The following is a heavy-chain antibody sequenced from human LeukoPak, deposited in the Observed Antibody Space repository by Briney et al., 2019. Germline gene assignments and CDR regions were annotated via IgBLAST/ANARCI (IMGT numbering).Heavy chain of an antibody. Sequence: GEALKISCKGSGYSFTTYWIGWVRQMPWKGLEWMGIIFPGDSDTIYSPSFQGQVTISADKSINTAYLQWSSLKASDTAIYYCATSESQTKFDYWGQGTLVTAS. CDR2: IFPGDSDT. V-gene: IGHV5-51*01. CDR3: ATSESQTKFDY. CDR1: GYSFTTYW. D-gene: IGHD1/OR15-1a*01. J-gene: IGHJ4*02.